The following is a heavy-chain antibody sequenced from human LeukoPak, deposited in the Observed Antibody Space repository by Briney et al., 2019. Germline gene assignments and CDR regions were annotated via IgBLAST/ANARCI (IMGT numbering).Heavy chain of an antibody. CDR3: ARDHLYSSGWFDY. J-gene: IGHJ4*02. D-gene: IGHD6-19*01. Sequence: SETLSLTCTVSGGSISSSSYYWSWIRQPAGKGLEWIGRIYTSGSTNYNPSLKSRVTMSVDTSKSQFSLKLSSVTAADTAIYYCARDHLYSSGWFDYWGQGTLVTVSS. CDR1: GGSISSSSYY. CDR2: IYTSGST. V-gene: IGHV4-61*02.